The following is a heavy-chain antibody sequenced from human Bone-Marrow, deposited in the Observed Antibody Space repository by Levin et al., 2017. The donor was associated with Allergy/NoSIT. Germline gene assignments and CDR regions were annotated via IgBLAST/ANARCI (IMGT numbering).Heavy chain of an antibody. CDR2: VWSDGSSQ. CDR3: AREGSDILSAWGYGPKRVYYCDY. Sequence: QAGGSLRLSCATSGFTFRSYGFHWVRQAPGKGLEWVANVWSDGSSQDYAESVKGRFTISKDSSRNTVYLQMNSLRADDTAVYYCAREGSDILSAWGYGPKRVYYCDYWGQGTLVTVSS. J-gene: IGHJ4*02. CDR1: GFTFRSYG. D-gene: IGHD5-12*01. V-gene: IGHV3-33*01.